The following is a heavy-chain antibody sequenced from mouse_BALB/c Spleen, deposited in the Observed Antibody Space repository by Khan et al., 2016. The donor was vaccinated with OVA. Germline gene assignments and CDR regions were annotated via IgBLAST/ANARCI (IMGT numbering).Heavy chain of an antibody. CDR1: GYSITSGYG. J-gene: IGHJ2*01. D-gene: IGHD1-2*01. Sequence: EVQLQESGPGLVKPSQSLSLTCTVTGYSITSGYGWNWIRQFPGNKLEWMGSISYSGRTNYNPSLKSRISITRDTSKNQFFLQLNSVTTEDTATYYCARTARIKYWGQGTTLTVSS. CDR3: ARTARIKY. CDR2: ISYSGRT. V-gene: IGHV3-2*02.